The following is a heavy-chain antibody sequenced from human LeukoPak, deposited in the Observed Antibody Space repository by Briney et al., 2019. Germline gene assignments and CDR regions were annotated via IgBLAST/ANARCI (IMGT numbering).Heavy chain of an antibody. Sequence: GGSLRLSCAASGFTFSSYAMHWVRQAPGKGLEWVAVISYDGSNKYYADSVKGRFTTSRDNSKNTLYLQMNSLRAEDTAVYYCARFEGVCGSGSYCYYYYGMDVWGQGTTVTVSS. D-gene: IGHD3-10*01. CDR2: ISYDGSNK. V-gene: IGHV3-30-3*01. CDR1: GFTFSSYA. CDR3: ARFEGVCGSGSYCYYYYGMDV. J-gene: IGHJ6*02.